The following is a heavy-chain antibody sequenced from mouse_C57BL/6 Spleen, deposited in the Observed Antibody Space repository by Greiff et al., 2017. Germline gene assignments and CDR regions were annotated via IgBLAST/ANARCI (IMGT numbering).Heavy chain of an antibody. V-gene: IGHV5-4*03. CDR1: GFTFSSYA. CDR3: ARANYYGSSWYYFDY. D-gene: IGHD1-1*01. J-gene: IGHJ2*01. CDR2: ISDGGSYT. Sequence: EVKLVESGGGLVKPGGSLKLSCAASGFTFSSYAMSWVRQTPEKRLEWVATISDGGSYTYYPDNVKGRFTISRDNAKNNLYLQMSHLKSEDTAMYYCARANYYGSSWYYFDYWGQGTTLTVSS.